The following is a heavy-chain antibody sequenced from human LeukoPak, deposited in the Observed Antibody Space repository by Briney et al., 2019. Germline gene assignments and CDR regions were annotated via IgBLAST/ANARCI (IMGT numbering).Heavy chain of an antibody. CDR2: INHSGST. V-gene: IGHV4-34*01. D-gene: IGHD6-13*01. CDR1: GGSFSGYY. CDR3: ASGFNYAAGLPS. J-gene: IGHJ4*02. Sequence: QPSETLSLTCAVYGGSFSGYYWSWIRQPPGKGLEWIGEINHSGSTNYNPSLKSRVTMSVDTSKNQFSLKLSSVTAADTAVYYCASGFNYAAGLPSWGQGTLVTVSS.